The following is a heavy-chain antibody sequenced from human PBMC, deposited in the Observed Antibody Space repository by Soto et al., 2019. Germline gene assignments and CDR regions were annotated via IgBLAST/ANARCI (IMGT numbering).Heavy chain of an antibody. CDR1: GGSISSGGYS. Sequence: QLQLQESGSGRVKPSQTLSLTCAVSGGSISSGGYSWSWIRQPPGKGLEWIGYIYHSGSTYYNPSLKTRVTISVDRSKNQFSLKLSSVTAADTAVYYCARVPGPWGQGTLVTVSS. CDR3: ARVPGP. V-gene: IGHV4-30-2*01. J-gene: IGHJ5*02. CDR2: IYHSGST.